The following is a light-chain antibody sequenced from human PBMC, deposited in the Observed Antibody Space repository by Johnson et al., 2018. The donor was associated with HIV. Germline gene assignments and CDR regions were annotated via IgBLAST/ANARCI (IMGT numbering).Light chain of an antibody. CDR3: GTWDSSLSAYV. CDR2: DND. J-gene: IGLJ1*01. CDR1: SSNVGSNS. V-gene: IGLV1-51*01. Sequence: QSMLTQPPSVSAAPGQKVTISCSGSSSNVGSNSVSWYRHFPETAPKVLIYDNDKRPSGIPNRFSGSKSGTSATLGITGLQTGDEADYYCGTWDSSLSAYVFGTGTKVTIL.